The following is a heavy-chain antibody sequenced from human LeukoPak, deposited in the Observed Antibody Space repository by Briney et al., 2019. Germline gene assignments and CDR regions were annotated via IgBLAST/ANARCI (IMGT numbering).Heavy chain of an antibody. CDR2: IYYSGST. Sequence: PSETLSLTCTVSGGSISSYYWSSVRQPPGKGLEWIGYIYYSGSTNYNPSLKSRVTISVDTSKNQFSLKLSSVTAAYKAVYYCARSDASGHDYWGQGTLVTVSS. CDR3: ARSDASGHDY. D-gene: IGHD6-19*01. J-gene: IGHJ4*02. CDR1: GGSISSYY. V-gene: IGHV4-59*01.